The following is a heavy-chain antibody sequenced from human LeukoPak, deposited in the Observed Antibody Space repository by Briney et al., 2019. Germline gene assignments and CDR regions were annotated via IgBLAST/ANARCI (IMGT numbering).Heavy chain of an antibody. V-gene: IGHV4-4*07. J-gene: IGHJ5*02. D-gene: IGHD3-16*01. CDR1: GGSIRSY. CDR2: IYGSGST. Sequence: SETLSLTCTVSGGSIRSYWSWIRQPAGKGLEWIGRIYGSGSTDYNPSLKSRVTISIDTSKNQFSLNLISVTAADTAVYYCARDSGTTGGVKFDPWGQGTLVTVSS. CDR3: ARDSGTTGGVKFDP.